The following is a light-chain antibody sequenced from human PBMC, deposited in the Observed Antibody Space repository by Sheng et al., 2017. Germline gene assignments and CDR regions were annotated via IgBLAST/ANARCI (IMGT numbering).Light chain of an antibody. Sequence: DIVMTQSPDSLAVSLGERATINCKSSQSVLYSSNNQNYLAWYQQKPGQPPKLLIYWASTRESGVPDRLSGSGSGTDFTLTISSLQAEDVAVYYCQQYYSTPLTFGQGTRLEIK. CDR1: QSVLYSSNNQNY. V-gene: IGKV4-1*01. CDR2: WAS. CDR3: QQYYSTPLT. J-gene: IGKJ5*01.